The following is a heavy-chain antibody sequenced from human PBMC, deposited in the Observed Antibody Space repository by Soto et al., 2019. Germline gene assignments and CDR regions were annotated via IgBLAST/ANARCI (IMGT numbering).Heavy chain of an antibody. V-gene: IGHV4-4*02. CDR2: SHQSGNT. CDR3: ATRDTGRVY. J-gene: IGHJ4*02. D-gene: IGHD5-18*01. CDR1: GVSISSHDW. Sequence: QVQLQESGPGLVKPSGTLSLTCAVSGVSISSHDWWTWVRQPPGKGLEWIGESHQSGNTNYNSSLESRVTISLDKSKNQFSLQLSSVTVADTAVYYWATRDTGRVYWGQGTLVTVSS.